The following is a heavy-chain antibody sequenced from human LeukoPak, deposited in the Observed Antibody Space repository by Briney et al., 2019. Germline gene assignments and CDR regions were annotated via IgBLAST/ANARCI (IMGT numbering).Heavy chain of an antibody. CDR3: ARDRLEYSSSSDAFDI. D-gene: IGHD6-6*01. CDR1: GGSISSYY. CDR2: IYYSGST. V-gene: IGHV4-59*12. Sequence: SGTLPLTCTVSGGSISSYYWSWIRQPPGKGLKWIGYIYYSGSTNYNPSLKSRVTISVDTSKNQFSLKLSSVTAADTAVYYCARDRLEYSSSSDAFDIWGQGTMVTVSS. J-gene: IGHJ3*02.